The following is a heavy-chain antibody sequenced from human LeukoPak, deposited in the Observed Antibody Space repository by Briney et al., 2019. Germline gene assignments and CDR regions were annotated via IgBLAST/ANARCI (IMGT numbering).Heavy chain of an antibody. D-gene: IGHD3-3*01. CDR3: ARDLERYYDLEGRSGY. V-gene: IGHV1-18*01. CDR2: ISAHNGNA. Sequence: ASVKVSCKTSGYTFTSYGISWVRQAPGQGLEWMGWISAHNGNANYAQKFQGRVTMTTDTLATTAYIELRSLRSDNTAVYYCARDLERYYDLEGRSGYWGQGTLVTVSS. CDR1: GYTFTSYG. J-gene: IGHJ4*02.